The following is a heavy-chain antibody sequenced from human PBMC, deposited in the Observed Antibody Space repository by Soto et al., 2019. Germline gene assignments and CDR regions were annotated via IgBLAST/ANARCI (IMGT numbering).Heavy chain of an antibody. V-gene: IGHV1-18*04. J-gene: IGHJ4*02. D-gene: IGHD3-22*01. Sequence: AASVKVSCKTSGYTFTNHGITWVRQAPGQGLEWMGWISAYNGNTNYEQKLQGRVTMTTDTSTSTAYMELRSLRSDDAAVYYCARTVPYYFDRSGYYGPYYFDHWGQGTLVTVSS. CDR1: GYTFTNHG. CDR3: ARTVPYYFDRSGYYGPYYFDH. CDR2: ISAYNGNT.